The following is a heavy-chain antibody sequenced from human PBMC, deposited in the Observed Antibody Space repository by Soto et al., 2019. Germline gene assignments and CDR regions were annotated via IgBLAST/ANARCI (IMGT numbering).Heavy chain of an antibody. Sequence: ASVKVSCKASDYTFTNYGINWVRQAPGQGLEWMGWITAYNGNTNYAQKFLGRDTMTTDTSTSTAYMELSSLRSDDTAVYYCARDFTYSSSSGGGYWGQGTLVTVSS. J-gene: IGHJ4*02. CDR1: DYTFTNYG. CDR3: ARDFTYSSSSGGGY. CDR2: ITAYNGNT. D-gene: IGHD6-6*01. V-gene: IGHV1-18*04.